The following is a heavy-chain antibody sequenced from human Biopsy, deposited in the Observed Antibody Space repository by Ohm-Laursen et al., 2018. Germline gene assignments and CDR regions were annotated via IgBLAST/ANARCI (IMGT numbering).Heavy chain of an antibody. J-gene: IGHJ6*02. CDR3: ARGSFWFGGNYYYYGMDV. D-gene: IGHD3-10*01. V-gene: IGHV1-8*01. Sequence: GASVKVSCNASGYTFTSYDINWVRQATGQGLEWMGWMNPNSGSTDYAQKFQGRVTMTRNTSISTAYMELNGLRSEDTAVYYCARGSFWFGGNYYYYGMDVWGQGTTVTVSS. CDR1: GYTFTSYD. CDR2: MNPNSGST.